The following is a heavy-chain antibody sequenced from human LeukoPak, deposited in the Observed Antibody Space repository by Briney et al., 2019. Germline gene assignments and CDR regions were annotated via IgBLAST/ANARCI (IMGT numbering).Heavy chain of an antibody. CDR2: ISASGGST. Sequence: AGGSLRLSCAASGFTFSTHAMSWVRQAPGKGLEWVSDISASGGSTYYADSVKGRFTISRDNSRNTLYLQMNSLRADDTAVYYCARAGNYYGDYDFWGQGTLVTVSS. CDR3: ARAGNYYGDYDF. D-gene: IGHD4-17*01. J-gene: IGHJ4*02. V-gene: IGHV3-23*01. CDR1: GFTFSTHA.